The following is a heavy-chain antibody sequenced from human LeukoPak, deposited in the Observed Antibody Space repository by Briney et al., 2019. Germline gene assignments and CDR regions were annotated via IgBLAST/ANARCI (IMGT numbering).Heavy chain of an antibody. CDR1: GGTFSSYA. CDR2: IIPIFGTA. J-gene: IGHJ4*02. V-gene: IGHV1-69*13. CDR3: AKEAQSAQWGVDY. D-gene: IGHD1-26*01. Sequence: SVKVSCKASGGTFSSYAISWVRQPPGQGLEWMGGIIPIFGTANYAQKFQGRVTITADESTSTAYMELSSLRAEDTAVYYCAKEAQSAQWGVDYWGQGTLVTVSS.